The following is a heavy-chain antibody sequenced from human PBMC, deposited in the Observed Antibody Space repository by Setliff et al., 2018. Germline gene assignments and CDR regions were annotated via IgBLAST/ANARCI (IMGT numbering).Heavy chain of an antibody. V-gene: IGHV1-2*02. D-gene: IGHD1-26*01. CDR2: INPNTGGT. CDR1: GYTFSDYY. Sequence: ASVKVSCKASGYTFSDYYMHWIRQAPGQGPEWMGCINPNTGGTRFAQKFQFGVTMTADKAITTAYRELTRLTSDDTAMYYCARDLLGSQGRTFDLWGQGTLVTVSS. J-gene: IGHJ4*02. CDR3: ARDLLGSQGRTFDL.